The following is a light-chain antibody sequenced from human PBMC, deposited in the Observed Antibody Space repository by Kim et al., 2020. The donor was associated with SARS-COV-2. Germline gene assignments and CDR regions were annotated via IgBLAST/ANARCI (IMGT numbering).Light chain of an antibody. V-gene: IGKV1-39*01. CDR3: QKTYIAPVT. CDR1: QNINRH. Sequence: DIQMTQSPSSLSASVGDRVTITCRTSQNINRHLNWYHQKPGTAPKLLIYAASTLQGGVPSRFSGSGSETDFTLTISSLQPEDVATYCCQKTYIAPVTFGHGTQVDIK. J-gene: IGKJ3*01. CDR2: AAS.